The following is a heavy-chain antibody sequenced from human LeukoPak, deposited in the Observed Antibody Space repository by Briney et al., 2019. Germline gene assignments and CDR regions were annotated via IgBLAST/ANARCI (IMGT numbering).Heavy chain of an antibody. CDR1: GFTFSSYW. D-gene: IGHD3-3*01. J-gene: IGHJ4*02. Sequence: GGPLRLSCAASGFTFSSYWVSWVRQAPGKGLEWVASIKEDGSEKYYVDSVKGRFTISRDNAKNSVYLQMNSLRAEDTAVYYCARDWSDGFDYWGQGTLVTVSS. V-gene: IGHV3-7*01. CDR2: IKEDGSEK. CDR3: ARDWSDGFDY.